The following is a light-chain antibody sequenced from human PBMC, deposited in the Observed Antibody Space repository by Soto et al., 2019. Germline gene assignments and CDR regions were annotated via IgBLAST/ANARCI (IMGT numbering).Light chain of an antibody. V-gene: IGKV1-33*01. Sequence: DIPMTQSPSSLSASVGDRVTITCQASQDINHYLNWFQQKPGKAPKLLIYDASNLETGVPSRFSGSGSATDFTFTISSLQPEDIATYYCQQYDNLPSITFGQGTRLEIK. CDR3: QQYDNLPSIT. J-gene: IGKJ5*01. CDR2: DAS. CDR1: QDINHY.